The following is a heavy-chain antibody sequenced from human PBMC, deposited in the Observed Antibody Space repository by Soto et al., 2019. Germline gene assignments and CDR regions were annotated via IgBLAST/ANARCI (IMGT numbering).Heavy chain of an antibody. D-gene: IGHD3-10*01. J-gene: IGHJ5*02. CDR3: ARERYGSGSYYNYNWFDP. CDR2: IYYSGST. Sequence: QVQLQESGPGLVKPSQTLSLTCTVSGGSISSGGYYWSWIRQHPGKGLEWIGYIYYSGSTYYNPSLQSRVTISVDTSNNQFSLKLSSVTAADTAVYYCARERYGSGSYYNYNWFDPWGQGTLVTVSS. V-gene: IGHV4-31*03. CDR1: GGSISSGGYY.